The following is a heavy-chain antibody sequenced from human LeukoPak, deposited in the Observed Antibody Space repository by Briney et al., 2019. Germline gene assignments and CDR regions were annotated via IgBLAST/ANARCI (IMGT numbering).Heavy chain of an antibody. J-gene: IGHJ4*02. D-gene: IGHD6-13*01. V-gene: IGHV3-48*04. CDR1: GFTFSSYS. CDR3: TYSSSWTTFDY. Sequence: HAGGSLRLSCTASGFTFSSYSMNWVRQAPGKGLEWVSYISSSGSTIYYADSVKGRFTISRDNAKNSLYLQMNSLRAEDTAVYYCTYSSSWTTFDYWGQGTLVTVSS. CDR2: ISSSGSTI.